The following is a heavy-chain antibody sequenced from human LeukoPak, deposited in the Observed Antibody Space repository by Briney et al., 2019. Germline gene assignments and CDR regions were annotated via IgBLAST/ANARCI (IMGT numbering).Heavy chain of an antibody. CDR2: ISGRDGNT. J-gene: IGHJ4*02. D-gene: IGHD6-13*01. Sequence: GGSLRLSCAASGFTFSTYGMNWVRQAPGKGLEWVSAISGRDGNTYYADSVKGRFTISRDNAKESLYLQMNSLRAEDTAVYYCAREFGSSWSFDYWGQGTLVTVSS. V-gene: IGHV3-21*01. CDR3: AREFGSSWSFDY. CDR1: GFTFSTYG.